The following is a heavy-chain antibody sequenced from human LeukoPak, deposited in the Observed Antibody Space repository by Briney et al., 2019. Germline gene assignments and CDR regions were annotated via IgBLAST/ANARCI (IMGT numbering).Heavy chain of an antibody. CDR3: ARVAYYSGSGNFDY. D-gene: IGHD3-10*01. CDR2: IYYSGSS. Sequence: SETLSLTCTVSGGSIGPYYWSWIRQPPGKGLEWIGHIYYSGSSNYNPSLKGRVTMSVDTSKNQFSLKLDSVTTADTALCYCARVAYYSGSGNFDYWGQGTLVTVSS. J-gene: IGHJ4*02. V-gene: IGHV4-59*01. CDR1: GGSIGPYY.